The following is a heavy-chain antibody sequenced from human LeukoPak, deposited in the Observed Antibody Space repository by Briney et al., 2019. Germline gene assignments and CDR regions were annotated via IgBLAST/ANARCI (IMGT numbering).Heavy chain of an antibody. D-gene: IGHD7-27*01. Sequence: ASVTVSCKASGYTFTSYDINWVRQATGQGLEWMGWMNPNSGNTGYAQKFQGGVTMTRNTSISTAYMELSSLRSEDTAVYYCARGETWGSSFDYWGQGTLVTVSS. V-gene: IGHV1-8*01. CDR1: GYTFTSYD. J-gene: IGHJ4*02. CDR2: MNPNSGNT. CDR3: ARGETWGSSFDY.